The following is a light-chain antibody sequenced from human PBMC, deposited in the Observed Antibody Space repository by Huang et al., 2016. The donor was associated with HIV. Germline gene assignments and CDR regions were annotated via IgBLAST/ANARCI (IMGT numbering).Light chain of an antibody. CDR3: QQYNNWPRT. CDR1: QSISSN. J-gene: IGKJ1*01. Sequence: EIVMTQSPATLSVSPGDRATLSCRASQSISSNLAWYQQKPGQAPRLLIYGASTRATGIPARFSGSVSGTEFTLTISGLQSQDFAVYYCQQYNNWPRTFGQGTKVEIK. V-gene: IGKV3-15*01. CDR2: GAS.